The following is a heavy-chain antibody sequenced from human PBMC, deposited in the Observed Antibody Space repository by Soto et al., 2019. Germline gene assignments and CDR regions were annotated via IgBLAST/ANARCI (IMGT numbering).Heavy chain of an antibody. V-gene: IGHV1-18*01. CDR1: GYTFTSYG. CDR2: ISAYNGNT. CDR3: ATWKYCSGGSCYSPRPFDI. J-gene: IGHJ3*02. D-gene: IGHD2-15*01. Sequence: ASVKVSCKASGYTFTSYGISWVRQAPGQGLEWMGWISAYNGNTNYAQKFQGRVTMTKDTSTDTAHMELRSLRSEDTAVYYCATWKYCSGGSCYSPRPFDIWGQGTMVTVSS.